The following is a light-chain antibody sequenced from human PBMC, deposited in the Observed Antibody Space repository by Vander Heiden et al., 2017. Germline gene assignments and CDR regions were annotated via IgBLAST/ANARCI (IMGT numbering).Light chain of an antibody. J-gene: IGKJ1*01. V-gene: IGKV3-15*01. Sequence: IVMTQSPAPLSVSPGERATLSCRASQSVSSNLAWYQQKPGQAPRLLIYGASTRATGIPARFSGSGSGTGFTLTISSLQSEDFAVYYCQQDNNWPPWTFGQGTKVEIK. CDR3: QQDNNWPPWT. CDR1: QSVSSN. CDR2: GAS.